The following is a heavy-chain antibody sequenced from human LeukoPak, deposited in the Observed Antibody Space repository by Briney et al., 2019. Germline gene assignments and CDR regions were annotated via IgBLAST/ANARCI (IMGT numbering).Heavy chain of an antibody. Sequence: PSETLSLTCTVSGGSISSGDYYWSWIRQPPGKGLEWIGYIYYSGSTYYNPSLKSRVTISVDTSKNQFSLKLSSVTAADTAVYYCAKAPFDGDNSNRYFQHWGQGTLVTVSS. CDR1: GGSISSGDYY. V-gene: IGHV4-30-4*01. CDR3: AKAPFDGDNSNRYFQH. D-gene: IGHD4-23*01. CDR2: IYYSGST. J-gene: IGHJ1*01.